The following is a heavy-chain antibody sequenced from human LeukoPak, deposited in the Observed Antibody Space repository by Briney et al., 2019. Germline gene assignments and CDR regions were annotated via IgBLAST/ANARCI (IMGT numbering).Heavy chain of an antibody. Sequence: PSETLSLTCVVSGGFFSGYQWSWIRQPPGKGLEWLGYIYYSGSTNYNPALKSRVTISVDTSKNQFSLKLNSVTSADTAVYYCAREWSAFDFWGQGTMVTVSS. J-gene: IGHJ3*01. D-gene: IGHD3-3*01. CDR2: IYYSGST. CDR3: AREWSAFDF. V-gene: IGHV4-59*01. CDR1: GGFFSGYQ.